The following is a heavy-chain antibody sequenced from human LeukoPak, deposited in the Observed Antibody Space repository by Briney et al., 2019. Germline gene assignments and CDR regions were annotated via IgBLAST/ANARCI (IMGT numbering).Heavy chain of an antibody. CDR3: ARGFSSGYIDY. Sequence: SETLSLTCAVYGGSFSGYYWSWIRQPPGKGLEWIGEINHSGSTNYNPSLKSRVTISVDTSKDQFSLKLSSVTAADTAVYYCARGFSSGYIDYWGQGTLVTVSS. J-gene: IGHJ4*02. CDR2: INHSGST. CDR1: GGSFSGYY. V-gene: IGHV4-34*01. D-gene: IGHD3-22*01.